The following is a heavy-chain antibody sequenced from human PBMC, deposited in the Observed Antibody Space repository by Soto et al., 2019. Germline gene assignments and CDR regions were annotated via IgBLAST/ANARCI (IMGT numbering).Heavy chain of an antibody. CDR1: GGSIRTSNW. CDR3: VRRHGLTVDAYY. CDR2: VYRTGST. Sequence: SDTLCLTCAGTGGSIRTSNWWSWVRQPPGKGLEWIGEVYRTGSTNYNPSLESRLTISVDKSKNQFSLKLTSVTAADTAVYYCVRRHGLTVDAYYWGHGTLVTVSS. J-gene: IGHJ4*01. V-gene: IGHV4-4*02. D-gene: IGHD2-21*02.